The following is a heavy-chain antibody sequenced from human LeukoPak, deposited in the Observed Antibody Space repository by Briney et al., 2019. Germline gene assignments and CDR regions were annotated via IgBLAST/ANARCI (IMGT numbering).Heavy chain of an antibody. V-gene: IGHV4-34*01. CDR1: GDSFGDCY. CDR2: INYSGNT. Sequence: PSETLSLTCAVYGDSFGDCYWSWIHQPPGKGLEWIGEINYSGNTNYNPSLKSRVTISIDTSMNQFSLKLRSVTAADTAVFYCARRHSANDPYYFDYWAQGTLVIVSS. J-gene: IGHJ4*02. CDR3: ARRHSANDPYYFDY. D-gene: IGHD5-12*01.